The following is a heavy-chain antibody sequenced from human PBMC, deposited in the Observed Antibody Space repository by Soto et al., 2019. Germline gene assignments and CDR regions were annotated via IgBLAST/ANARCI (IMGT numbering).Heavy chain of an antibody. CDR1: GGSISSGGYY. CDR3: ARDSDDYGDYGFDY. D-gene: IGHD4-17*01. V-gene: IGHV4-31*01. Sequence: QVQLQESGPGLVKPSQTLSLTCTVSGGSISSGGYYWSWIRQHPGKGLEWIGYIYYSGSTYYNPSRDSPVTXXVXTXXTQFTLKLSSVTAADTAVYYCARDSDDYGDYGFDYWGQGPLVTVSS. CDR2: IYYSGST. J-gene: IGHJ4*02.